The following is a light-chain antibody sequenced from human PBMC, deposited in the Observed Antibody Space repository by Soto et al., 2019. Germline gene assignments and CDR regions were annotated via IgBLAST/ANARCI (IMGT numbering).Light chain of an antibody. CDR2: SYD. CDR1: SSNLGDNT. J-gene: IGLJ1*01. CDR3: EAWDSSLDGYV. V-gene: IGLV1-44*01. Sequence: QSVLTQPPSASGTPGQRVTISCSTSSSNLGDNTVNWYQHVPGTAPKLLIYSYDQRPSGVPDRFSGSKSGTSASLAISGLQSEDEADYYCEAWDSSLDGYVFGTGNKVTVL.